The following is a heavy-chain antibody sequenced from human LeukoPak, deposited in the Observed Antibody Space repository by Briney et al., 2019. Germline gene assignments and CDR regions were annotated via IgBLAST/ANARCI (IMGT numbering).Heavy chain of an antibody. V-gene: IGHV3-30-3*01. CDR3: ARVMEWELLFYFDY. Sequence: PGRSLRLSCAASGFTFSSYAMHWVRQAPGKGLEWVAVISHDGSNKYYADSVKGRFTISRDNAKNSLYLQMNSLRAEDTAVYYCARVMEWELLFYFDYWGQGTLVTVSS. J-gene: IGHJ4*02. CDR1: GFTFSSYA. D-gene: IGHD1-26*01. CDR2: ISHDGSNK.